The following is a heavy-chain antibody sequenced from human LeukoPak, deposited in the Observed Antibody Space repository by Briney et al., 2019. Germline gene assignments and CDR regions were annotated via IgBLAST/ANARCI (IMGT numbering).Heavy chain of an antibody. CDR1: GGSISSGGYS. CDR3: ARGVRAARYDSSGRSPFDP. J-gene: IGHJ5*02. V-gene: IGHV4-34*01. Sequence: NASETLSLTCAVSGGSISSGGYSWSWIRQPPGKGLEWIEEINHSGSTNYNPSLKSRVTISVDTSKNQFSLKLSSVTAADTAVYYCARGVRAARYDSSGRSPFDPWGQGTLVTVSS. CDR2: INHSGST. D-gene: IGHD3-22*01.